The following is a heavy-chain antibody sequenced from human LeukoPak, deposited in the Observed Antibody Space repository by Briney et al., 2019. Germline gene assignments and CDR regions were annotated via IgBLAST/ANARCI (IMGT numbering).Heavy chain of an antibody. CDR1: GFTFSSYG. V-gene: IGHV3-30*02. CDR2: IRYDGSNK. Sequence: GGSLRLSCAASGFTFSSYGMHWVRQAPGKGLEWVAFIRYDGSNKYYADSVKGRFTFSRDNSKNTLYLQMNSLRAEDTAVYYCAKDEYSNTHFDYWGQGTLVTVSS. J-gene: IGHJ4*02. CDR3: AKDEYSNTHFDY. D-gene: IGHD4-11*01.